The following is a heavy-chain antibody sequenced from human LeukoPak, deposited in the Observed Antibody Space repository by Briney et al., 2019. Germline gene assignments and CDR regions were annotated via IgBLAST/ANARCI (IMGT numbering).Heavy chain of an antibody. V-gene: IGHV3-15*01. J-gene: IGHJ4*02. CDR2: IKSKTDGGTT. Sequence: GGSLRLSCAASGFTFSSYAMSWVRQAPGKGLEWVGRIKSKTDGGTTDYAAPVKGRFTISRDDSKNTLYLQMNSLKTEDTAVYYCTTDWDYVWGSYRYTPPNFDYWGQGTLVTVSS. D-gene: IGHD3-16*02. CDR3: TTDWDYVWGSYRYTPPNFDY. CDR1: GFTFSSYA.